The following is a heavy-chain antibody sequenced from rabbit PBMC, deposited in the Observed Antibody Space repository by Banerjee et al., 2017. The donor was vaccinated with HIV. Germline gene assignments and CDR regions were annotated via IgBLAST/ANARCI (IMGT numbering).Heavy chain of an antibody. J-gene: IGHJ3*01. D-gene: IGHD4-2*01. CDR2: IGTGSGST. CDR1: GFTLSSDW. V-gene: IGHV1S40*01. Sequence: QSLEESGGDLVKPGASLTLTCTASGFTLSSDWICWVRQAPGKGLEWIGCIGTGSGSTYYASWAKGRFTISKTSSTTVTLQMTSLTAADTATYFCARGAVSTIYSLWGQGTLVTVS. CDR3: ARGAVSTIYSL.